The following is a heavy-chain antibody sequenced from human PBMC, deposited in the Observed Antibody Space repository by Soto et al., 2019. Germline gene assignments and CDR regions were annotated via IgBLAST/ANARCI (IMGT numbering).Heavy chain of an antibody. CDR1: GFTFSSYA. CDR3: AKDDIVVVVAATWAFDI. D-gene: IGHD2-15*01. Sequence: PGGSLRLSCAASGFTFSSYAMSWVRQAPGKGLEWVSAISGSGGSTYYADSVKGRFTISRDNSKNTLYLQMNSLRAEDTAVYYCAKDDIVVVVAATWAFDIWGQGTMVT. J-gene: IGHJ3*02. CDR2: ISGSGGST. V-gene: IGHV3-23*01.